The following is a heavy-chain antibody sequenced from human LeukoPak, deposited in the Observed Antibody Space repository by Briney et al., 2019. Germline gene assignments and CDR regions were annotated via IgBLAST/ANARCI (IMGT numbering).Heavy chain of an antibody. CDR1: GASFNSHY. D-gene: IGHD2-2*02. CDR3: ARESSTSCYRD. V-gene: IGHV4-4*09. Sequence: SETLSLTCTVSGASFNSHYWSWIRQPPGKTLEWIGYIFGSGNTDYNPSLKSRVTMSLDTSRNQFSLKLSSVTAADTAVYYCARESSTSCYRDWGQGTLVTVSS. J-gene: IGHJ4*02. CDR2: IFGSGNT.